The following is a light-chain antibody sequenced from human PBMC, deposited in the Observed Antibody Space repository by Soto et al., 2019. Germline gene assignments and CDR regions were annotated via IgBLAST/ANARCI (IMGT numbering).Light chain of an antibody. CDR3: QPYNNWPLT. V-gene: IGKV3-15*01. Sequence: IVLTQSPGTLSLSPGERATLSCRASQSVSSSYLVWHQQEPGQAPRLLIYDTSTRATGVPARFSGSRSGPEFTLTINSLQSEDFAIYYCQPYNNWPLTFGGGTKVDIK. J-gene: IGKJ4*01. CDR2: DTS. CDR1: QSVSSSY.